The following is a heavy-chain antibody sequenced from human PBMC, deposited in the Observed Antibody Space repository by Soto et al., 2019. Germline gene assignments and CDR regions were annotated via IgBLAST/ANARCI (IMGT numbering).Heavy chain of an antibody. CDR3: ARDKITGLFDY. CDR1: GGSFSGYY. D-gene: IGHD2-8*02. J-gene: IGHJ4*02. Sequence: QVQLQKWGAGLLKPSETLSLTCAVYGGSFSGYYWTWIRQPPGTGLEWIGEINHSGSTNYNPSLKSRVTISVDTSKNQFPLKLISVTAADTAVYYCARDKITGLFDYWGQGSLVTVSS. V-gene: IGHV4-34*01. CDR2: INHSGST.